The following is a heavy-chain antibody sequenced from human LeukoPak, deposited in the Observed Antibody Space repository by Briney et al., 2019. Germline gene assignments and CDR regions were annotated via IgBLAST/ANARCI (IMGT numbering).Heavy chain of an antibody. CDR2: ISSSSSYI. D-gene: IGHD4-17*01. Sequence: GGSLRLSCAASGFTFSSYSMNWVRQAPGKGLEWDSSISSSSSYIYYADSVKGRFTISRDNAKNSLYLQMNSLRAEDTAVYYCARDPSAPTVVTPYYFDYWGQGTLVTVSS. J-gene: IGHJ4*02. CDR3: ARDPSAPTVVTPYYFDY. V-gene: IGHV3-21*01. CDR1: GFTFSSYS.